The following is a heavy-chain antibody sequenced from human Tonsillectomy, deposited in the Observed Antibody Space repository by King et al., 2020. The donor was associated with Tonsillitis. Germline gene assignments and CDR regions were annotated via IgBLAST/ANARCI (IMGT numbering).Heavy chain of an antibody. V-gene: IGHV3-30*04. CDR3: ARDLNWSFDY. CDR1: GFTFSSYA. J-gene: IGHJ4*02. Sequence: VQLVESGGGVVQPGRSLRLSCAASGFTFSSYAMHWVRQAPGKGLEWVAVISYDGSNKYYADSVKGRFTVSRDNSKNTLYLQMNSLRAEDTAVYYCARDLNWSFDYWGQGTLVTASS. D-gene: IGHD1-20*01. CDR2: ISYDGSNK.